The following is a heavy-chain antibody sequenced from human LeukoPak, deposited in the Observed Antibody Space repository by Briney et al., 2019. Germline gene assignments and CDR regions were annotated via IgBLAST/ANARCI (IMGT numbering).Heavy chain of an antibody. CDR2: IYYSGST. CDR1: GGSISSSSYY. CDR3: ARSIIAVAGNNYYYYYMDV. V-gene: IGHV4-61*05. D-gene: IGHD6-19*01. Sequence: SETLSLTCTVSGGSISSSSYYWGWIRQPPGKGLEWIGYIYYSGSTNYNPSLKSRVTISVDTSKNQFSLKLSSVTAADTAVHYCARSIIAVAGNNYYYYYMDVWGKGTTVTVSS. J-gene: IGHJ6*03.